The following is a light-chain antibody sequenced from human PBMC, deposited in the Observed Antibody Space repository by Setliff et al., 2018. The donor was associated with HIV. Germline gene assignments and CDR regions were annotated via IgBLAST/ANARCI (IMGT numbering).Light chain of an antibody. V-gene: IGLV2-23*02. J-gene: IGLJ1*01. CDR3: CSYAGSRTFDV. CDR1: SSDVGNYNL. Sequence: QSVLTQPASVSGSPGQSITIACSGTSSDVGNYNLVSWYQQPPGKAPKLMVYEVTKRPLGVSTRFSGSKSGNTASLTISGLLAEDEADYYCCSYAGSRTFDVFGTGTKVTV. CDR2: EVT.